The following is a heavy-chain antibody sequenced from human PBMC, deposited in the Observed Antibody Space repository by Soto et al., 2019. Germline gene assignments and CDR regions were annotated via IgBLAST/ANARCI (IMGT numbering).Heavy chain of an antibody. D-gene: IGHD3-22*01. J-gene: IGHJ4*02. CDR3: ARLSLDSSGYYYS. CDR1: GGTFSSYT. CDR2: IIPILGIA. Sequence: QVQLVQSGAEVKKPGSSVKVSCKASGGTFSSYTISWVRQAPGQGLEWMGRIIPILGIANYAQKFQGRVTITADKSTSTAYMELNSLRSEDTAVYYCARLSLDSSGYYYSWGQGTLVTVSS. V-gene: IGHV1-69*02.